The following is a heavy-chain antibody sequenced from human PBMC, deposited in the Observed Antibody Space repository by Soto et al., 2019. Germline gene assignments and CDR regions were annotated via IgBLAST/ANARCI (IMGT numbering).Heavy chain of an antibody. V-gene: IGHV4-39*01. CDR1: GGSISSSSYY. CDR2: IYYSGST. D-gene: IGHD3-3*01. CDR3: ARHSITIFGVDHYGMDV. Sequence: SETLSLTCTVSGGSISSSSYYWGWIRQPPGKGLEWIGSIYYSGSTYYNPSLKSRVTISVDTSKNQFSLKLSSVTAADTAVYYCARHSITIFGVDHYGMDVWGQGTTVTVSS. J-gene: IGHJ6*02.